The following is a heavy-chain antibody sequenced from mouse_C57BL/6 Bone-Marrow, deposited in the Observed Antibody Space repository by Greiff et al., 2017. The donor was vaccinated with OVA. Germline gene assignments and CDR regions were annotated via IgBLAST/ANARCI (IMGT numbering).Heavy chain of an antibody. V-gene: IGHV3-6*01. CDR2: ITYDGSN. CDR1: GYSITSGYY. J-gene: IGHJ3*01. Sequence: EVKLLESGPGLVKPSQSLSLTCSVTGYSITSGYYWNWIRQFPGNKLEWMGYITYDGSNNYNPSLKNRISITRDTSKNQSFLKLNSATADDTATNLYASEGVCYDYRVYWGQGTLVTVSA. D-gene: IGHD2-4*01. CDR3: ASEGVCYDYRVY.